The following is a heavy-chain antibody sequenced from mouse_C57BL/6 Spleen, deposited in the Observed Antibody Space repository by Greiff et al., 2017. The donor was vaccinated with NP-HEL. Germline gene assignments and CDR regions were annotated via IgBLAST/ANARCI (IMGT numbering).Heavy chain of an antibody. CDR3: TRAGGNYLVAY. Sequence: EVKLQESGPGLVKPSQSLSLTCSVTGYSITSGYFWNWIRQSPGNKLEWMGYISYDGSNNYNPTFKNRTPITRDTSTNPFYLKLNSVTTEDTAAYYCTRAGGNYLVAYWGQGTTLTVSS. V-gene: IGHV3-6*01. J-gene: IGHJ2*01. CDR1: GYSITSGYF. CDR2: ISYDGSN. D-gene: IGHD1-1*02.